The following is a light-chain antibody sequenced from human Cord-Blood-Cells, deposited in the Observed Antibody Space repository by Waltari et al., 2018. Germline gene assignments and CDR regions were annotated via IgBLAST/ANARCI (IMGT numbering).Light chain of an antibody. CDR1: QGISNS. CDR3: QQYYSTPPWT. CDR2: AAS. V-gene: IGKV1-NL1*01. J-gene: IGKJ1*01. Sequence: DIQMTQSPSSLSASVGDRVTITCWASQGISNSLAWYQQKPGKAPKLLLYAASRLESGVPSRFSGSGSGTDYTLTISSLQPEDFATYYCQQYYSTPPWTFGQGTKVEIK.